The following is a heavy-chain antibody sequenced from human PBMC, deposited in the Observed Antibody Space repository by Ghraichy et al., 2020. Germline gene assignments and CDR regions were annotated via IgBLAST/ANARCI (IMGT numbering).Heavy chain of an antibody. V-gene: IGHV4-34*01. CDR1: GGSFSGYY. CDR2: INHSGST. J-gene: IGHJ6*03. Sequence: SETLSLTCAVYGGSFSGYYWSWIRQPPGKGLEWIGEINHSGSTNYNPSLKSRVTISVDTSKNQFSLKLSSVTAADTAVYYCARGWPGIVVVPAAPPPHYYYMDVWGKGTTVTVSS. CDR3: ARGWPGIVVVPAAPPPHYYYMDV. D-gene: IGHD2-2*01.